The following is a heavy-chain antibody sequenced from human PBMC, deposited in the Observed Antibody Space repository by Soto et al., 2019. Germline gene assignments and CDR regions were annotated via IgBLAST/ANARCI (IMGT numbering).Heavy chain of an antibody. Sequence: SVKVSCKASGGTFSSYAISWVRQAPGQGLEWMGGIIPIFGTANYAQKFQGRVTITADESTSTAYMELSSLRSEDSAVYYCAREGSSSSGIFDYWGQGTLVTVSS. V-gene: IGHV1-69*13. CDR1: GGTFSSYA. CDR2: IIPIFGTA. D-gene: IGHD6-6*01. J-gene: IGHJ4*02. CDR3: AREGSSSSGIFDY.